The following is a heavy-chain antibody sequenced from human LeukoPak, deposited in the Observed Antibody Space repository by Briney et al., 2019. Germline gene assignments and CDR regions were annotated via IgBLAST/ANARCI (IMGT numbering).Heavy chain of an antibody. CDR2: IIPIFGTA. CDR1: GGTFSSYA. V-gene: IGHV1-69*05. J-gene: IGHJ4*02. D-gene: IGHD3-22*01. Sequence: GASVKVSCKASGGTFSSYAISWLRQAPGQGLEWMGGIIPIFGTANYAQKFQGRVTITTDESTSTAYMELSSLRSEDTAVYYCARGTYYYDSSGCDYWGQGTLVTVSS. CDR3: ARGTYYYDSSGCDY.